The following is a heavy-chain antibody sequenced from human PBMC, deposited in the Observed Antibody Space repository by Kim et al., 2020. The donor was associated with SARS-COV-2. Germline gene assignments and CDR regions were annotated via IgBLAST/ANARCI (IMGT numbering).Heavy chain of an antibody. J-gene: IGHJ4*02. CDR1: GGSFSGYY. Sequence: SETLSLTCAVYGGSFSGYYWSWIRQPPGKGLEWIGEINHSGSTNYNPSLKSRVTISVDTSKNQFSLKLSSVTAADTAVYYCARGWVDTATTKGGYFDYWGQGTLVTVSS. D-gene: IGHD5-18*01. V-gene: IGHV4-34*01. CDR2: INHSGST. CDR3: ARGWVDTATTKGGYFDY.